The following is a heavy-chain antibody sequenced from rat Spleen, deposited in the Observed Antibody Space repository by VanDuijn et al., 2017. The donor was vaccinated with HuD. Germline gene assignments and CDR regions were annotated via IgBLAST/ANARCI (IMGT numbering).Heavy chain of an antibody. J-gene: IGHJ2*01. Sequence: QVQLKESGPGLVQPSQTLSLTCTVSGLSLTSNSVSWIRQPPGKGLAWMGVIWSNGGTDYTSAIKSRLSISRDTSKSQVFLKMNSLQTEDTAMYFCGRELGYWGQGVMVTVSS. V-gene: IGHV2-47*01. CDR3: GRELGY. CDR1: GLSLTSNS. D-gene: IGHD5-1*01. CDR2: IWSNGGT.